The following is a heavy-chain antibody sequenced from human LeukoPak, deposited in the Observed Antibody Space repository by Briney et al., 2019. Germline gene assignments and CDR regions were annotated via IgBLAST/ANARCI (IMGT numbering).Heavy chain of an antibody. CDR1: SSYG. CDR2: VYYGGNT. Sequence: SSYGMHWVRQAPGKGLEWIGNVYYGGNTFYNSSLESRVTISVDMSKNQFSLKLSSLTAADTAVYYCARQRADYFYHYLDVWGKGTSVTVSS. CDR3: ARQRADYFYHYLDV. J-gene: IGHJ6*03. V-gene: IGHV4-39*01.